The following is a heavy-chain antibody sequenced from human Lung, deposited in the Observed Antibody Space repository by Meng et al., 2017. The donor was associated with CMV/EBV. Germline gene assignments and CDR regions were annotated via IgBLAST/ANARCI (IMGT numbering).Heavy chain of an antibody. Sequence: ASVXVSCKASGYTFTAHYFHWVRQAPGQGLEWMGWIHPLRGDTNYAQQFQGRVTLSRDTSIKTGYMELTRLTSDDTAVYYCARDNNWGPDYWGQGTLVTVSS. D-gene: IGHD7-27*01. V-gene: IGHV1-2*02. J-gene: IGHJ4*02. CDR2: IHPLRGDT. CDR3: ARDNNWGPDY. CDR1: GYTFTAHY.